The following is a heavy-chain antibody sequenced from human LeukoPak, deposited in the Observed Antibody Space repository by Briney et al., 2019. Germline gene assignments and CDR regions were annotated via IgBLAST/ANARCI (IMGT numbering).Heavy chain of an antibody. CDR1: GFTFSSYA. D-gene: IGHD2-8*01. J-gene: IGHJ5*02. V-gene: IGHV3-23*01. CDR3: ATFPLRDCTNGVCYTNKNWFDP. CDR2: ISGSGGST. Sequence: GGSLRLSCAASGFTFSSYAMSWVRQAPGKGLEWVSAISGSGGSTYYADSVKGRFTISRDNSKNTLYLQMNSLRAEDTAVYYCATFPLRDCTNGVCYTNKNWFDPWGQGTLVTVSS.